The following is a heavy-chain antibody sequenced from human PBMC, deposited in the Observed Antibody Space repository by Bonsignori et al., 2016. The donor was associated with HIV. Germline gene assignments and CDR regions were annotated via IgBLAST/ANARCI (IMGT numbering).Heavy chain of an antibody. V-gene: IGHV3-7*01. CDR2: IKQDGSEK. CDR3: ARVRYYYDSSGYSY. J-gene: IGHJ4*02. Sequence: VRQAPGKGLEWVANIKQDGSEKYYVDSVKGRFTISRDNAKNSLYLQMNSLRAEDTAVYYCARVRYYYDSSGYSYWGQGTLVTVSS. D-gene: IGHD3-22*01.